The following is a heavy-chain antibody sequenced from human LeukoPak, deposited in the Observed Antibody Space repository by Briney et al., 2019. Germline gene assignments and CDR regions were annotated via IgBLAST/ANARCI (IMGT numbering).Heavy chain of an antibody. J-gene: IGHJ4*02. D-gene: IGHD1-26*01. Sequence: GGSLRLSCAASGFTFSSYGMHWVRQAPGKGLEWVAVISYDGSNKCYADSVKGRFTISRDNSENTLYLQMNSLRAEDTAVYYCAKAREVGATFYFDYWGQGTLVTVSS. CDR3: AKAREVGATFYFDY. CDR1: GFTFSSYG. CDR2: ISYDGSNK. V-gene: IGHV3-30*18.